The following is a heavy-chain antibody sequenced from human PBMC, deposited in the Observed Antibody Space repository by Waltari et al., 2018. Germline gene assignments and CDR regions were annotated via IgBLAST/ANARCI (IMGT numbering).Heavy chain of an antibody. D-gene: IGHD2-21*01. Sequence: EGQLVASGGGLVQPGGSLRLSCVASGPTFSGRHSNWVRQAPGEGLEWLAYIRSGFNVWYSDSVKGRFTISRDNAKNSLYLQMNSLRVEDMGIYYCASDRDWAFNVWGQGTMVTVSS. CDR1: GPTFSGRH. CDR3: ASDRDWAFNV. CDR2: IRSGFNV. J-gene: IGHJ3*01. V-gene: IGHV3-48*03.